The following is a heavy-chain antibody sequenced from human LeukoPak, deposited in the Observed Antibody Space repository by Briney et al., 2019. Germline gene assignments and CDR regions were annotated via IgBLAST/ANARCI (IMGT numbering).Heavy chain of an antibody. J-gene: IGHJ4*02. CDR1: GFTFSDYY. V-gene: IGHV3-11*06. Sequence: PGGSLRLSCAASGFTFSDYYMSWIRQAPGKGLEWVSYISSSSSYTNYADSVKGRFTISRDNAKNSLYLQMNSLRAEDTAVYYCAKAGSSGYDYFDYRGQGTLVTVSS. CDR2: ISSSSSYT. CDR3: AKAGSSGYDYFDY. D-gene: IGHD5-12*01.